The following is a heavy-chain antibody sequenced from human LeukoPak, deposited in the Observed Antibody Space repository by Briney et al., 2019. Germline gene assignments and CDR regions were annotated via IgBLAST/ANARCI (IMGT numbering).Heavy chain of an antibody. CDR1: GYSISSGYY. J-gene: IGHJ4*02. Sequence: SETLSLTCTVSGYSISSGYYWGWIRQPPGKGLEWIGEINHSGSTNYNPSLKSRVTISVDTSKNQFSPKLSSVTAADTAVYYCARGPTMIVVVPSLDYWGQGTLVTVSS. V-gene: IGHV4-38-2*02. CDR2: INHSGST. CDR3: ARGPTMIVVVPSLDY. D-gene: IGHD3-22*01.